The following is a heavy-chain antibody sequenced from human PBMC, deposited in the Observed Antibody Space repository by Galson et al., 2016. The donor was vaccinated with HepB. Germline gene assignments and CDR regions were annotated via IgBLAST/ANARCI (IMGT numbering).Heavy chain of an antibody. V-gene: IGHV3-48*02. CDR1: GFTFSLYA. Sequence: SLRLSCAASGFTFSLYAMNWVRQAPRKGPEWVSYIHTTTGNLYFADSVKGRITISRDNAKNLLYPQMNSLRDEDTAVYYCAKFPYNEWVYAFDIWGQGTMVTVSS. CDR3: AKFPYNEWVYAFDI. J-gene: IGHJ3*02. CDR2: IHTTTGNL. D-gene: IGHD1-14*01.